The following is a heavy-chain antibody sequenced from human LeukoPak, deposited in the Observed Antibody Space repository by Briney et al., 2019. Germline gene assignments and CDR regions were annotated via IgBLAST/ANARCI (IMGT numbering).Heavy chain of an antibody. V-gene: IGHV3-23*01. J-gene: IGHJ1*01. Sequence: TGGCLRVSSAAPGFTFNNYAMSWVRQTLGEGLEWVSRISDSAASTYYTDSVKGRFTISRENSKDTVYLQMNNLRVADTALYFCARHDSYIPFWGQGSLVTVSS. CDR3: ARHDSYIPF. CDR1: GFTFNNYA. D-gene: IGHD5-18*01. CDR2: ISDSAAST.